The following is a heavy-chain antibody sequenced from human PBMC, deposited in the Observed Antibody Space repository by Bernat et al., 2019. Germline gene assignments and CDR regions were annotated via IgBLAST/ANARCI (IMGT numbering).Heavy chain of an antibody. CDR3: ARGGLSKTPADQ. Sequence: EVQLVESGGDWAQPGGSLRLSCVASGFTFSNHWMTWVRQAPGKGLEWVANINEGGSVEHYLDSVKGRFTISRDNAKNSLYLQMNSLRGEDTAVYYCARGGLSKTPADQWGQGTLVTVSS. D-gene: IGHD3/OR15-3a*01. CDR1: GFTFSNHW. J-gene: IGHJ5*02. CDR2: INEGGSVE. V-gene: IGHV3-7*01.